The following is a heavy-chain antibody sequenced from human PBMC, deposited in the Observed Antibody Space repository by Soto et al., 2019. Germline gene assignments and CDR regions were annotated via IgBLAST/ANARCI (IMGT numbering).Heavy chain of an antibody. Sequence: EVQLVESGGGLVKPGGSLRLSCAASGFTFSNAWMSWVRQAPGKGLEWVGRIKSKTDGGITDYAAPVKGRFTISRDDSKNTLYLQMNSLKTEDTAVYYCTTVDTAMVTESYYYYGMDVWGQGTTVTVSS. CDR2: IKSKTDGGIT. CDR3: TTVDTAMVTESYYYYGMDV. V-gene: IGHV3-15*01. CDR1: GFTFSNAW. J-gene: IGHJ6*02. D-gene: IGHD5-18*01.